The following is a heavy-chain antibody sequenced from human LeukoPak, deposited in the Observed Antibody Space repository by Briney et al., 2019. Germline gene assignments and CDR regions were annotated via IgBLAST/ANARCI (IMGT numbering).Heavy chain of an antibody. CDR3: VRGLIVGAIMGYYYYMDV. CDR1: GYTFTGYY. D-gene: IGHD1-26*01. J-gene: IGHJ6*03. CDR2: INPNSGGT. Sequence: ASVTVSCKASGYTFTGYYMHWVRQAPGQGLEWMGWINPNSGGTNYAQKFQGRVTMTRDTSISTAYMELSRLRSDDTAVYYCVRGLIVGAIMGYYYYMDVWGKGTTVTVSS. V-gene: IGHV1-2*02.